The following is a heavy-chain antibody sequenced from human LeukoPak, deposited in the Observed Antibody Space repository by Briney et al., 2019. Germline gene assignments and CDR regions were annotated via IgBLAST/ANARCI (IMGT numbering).Heavy chain of an antibody. Sequence: ASVKVSFNASGYTFTGYYIHWGRQAPGQGLEWMGWINPNSGDTNFAQEFQGRVTIPRDQSASTAYMELSRLRSEDMAVYYCARGRIAAAGVYDYWGQGTLVTVSS. CDR2: INPNSGDT. D-gene: IGHD6-13*01. J-gene: IGHJ4*02. CDR3: ARGRIAAAGVYDY. V-gene: IGHV1-2*02. CDR1: GYTFTGYY.